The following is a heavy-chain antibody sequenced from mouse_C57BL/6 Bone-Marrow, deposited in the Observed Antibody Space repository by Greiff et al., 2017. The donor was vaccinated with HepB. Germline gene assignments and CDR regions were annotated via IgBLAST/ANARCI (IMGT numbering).Heavy chain of an antibody. CDR3: ATGGYYDRDLYWYFDV. J-gene: IGHJ1*03. CDR1: GYTFTDHT. V-gene: IGHV1-78*01. D-gene: IGHD2-4*01. Sequence: QVQLQQSDAELVKPGASVKISCKVSGYTFTDHTIHWMKQRPEQGLEWIGYIYPRDGSTKYNEKFKGKATLTADKSSSTAYMQLNSLTSEDSAVYFCATGGYYDRDLYWYFDVWGTGTTVTVSS. CDR2: IYPRDGST.